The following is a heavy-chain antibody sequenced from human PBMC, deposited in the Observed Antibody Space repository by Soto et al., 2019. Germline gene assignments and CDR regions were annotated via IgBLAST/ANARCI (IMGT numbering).Heavy chain of an antibody. CDR1: GGTFSSYS. CDR3: AXRAVAVAGTYYYYGMDV. D-gene: IGHD6-19*01. J-gene: IGHJ6*02. V-gene: IGHV1-69*06. CDR2: IIPIFGTA. Sequence: ASVKVSFKDSGGTFSSYSISWVRQAPGQGLDGMGGIIPIFGTANYAHKFQDRATITAEKSTNKAYIALSSLRAEDTAGYYCAXRAVAVAGTYYYYGMDVWGQGTTVTVSS.